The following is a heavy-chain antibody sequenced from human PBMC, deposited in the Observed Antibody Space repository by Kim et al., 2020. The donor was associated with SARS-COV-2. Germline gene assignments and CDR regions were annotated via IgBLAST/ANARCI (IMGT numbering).Heavy chain of an antibody. J-gene: IGHJ4*02. D-gene: IGHD1-26*01. Sequence: GGSLRLSCAASGFTFSSYAMHWVRQAPGKGLEWVAVISYDGSNKYYADSVKGRFTISRDNSKNTLYLQMNSLRAEDTAVYYCARSKVGALVTGLGYWGQGTLVTVSS. V-gene: IGHV3-30*04. CDR2: ISYDGSNK. CDR1: GFTFSSYA. CDR3: ARSKVGALVTGLGY.